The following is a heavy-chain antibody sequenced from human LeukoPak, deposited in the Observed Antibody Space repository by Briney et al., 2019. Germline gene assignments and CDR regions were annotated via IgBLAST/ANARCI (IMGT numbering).Heavy chain of an antibody. D-gene: IGHD2-21*02. CDR1: GFTFSGTW. Sequence: GGSLRLSCAASGFTFSGTWMHWVRQPPGKGLVWVARITSDGISTTYAESVKGRFTISRDNAKNTLYLQMNSLRVEDTALYYCAKGDCGGDCYVVDYWGQGTRVTVSS. CDR3: AKGDCGGDCYVVDY. J-gene: IGHJ4*02. CDR2: ITSDGIST. V-gene: IGHV3-74*03.